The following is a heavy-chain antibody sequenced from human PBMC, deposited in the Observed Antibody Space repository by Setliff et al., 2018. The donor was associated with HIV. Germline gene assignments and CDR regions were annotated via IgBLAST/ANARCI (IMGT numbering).Heavy chain of an antibody. Sequence: PSETLSLTCTVSGGSVSDTSYYWGWIRQPPGTGLEWLANVYYSGGTYYNPSLNSRVTISVDTSRSQFSLKLTSVTAADTALYFCARLGDSGYDFRGYFDYWGQGKLVTVSS. CDR3: ARLGDSGYDFRGYFDY. D-gene: IGHD5-12*01. CDR2: VYYSGGT. CDR1: GGSVSDTSYY. J-gene: IGHJ4*02. V-gene: IGHV4-39*01.